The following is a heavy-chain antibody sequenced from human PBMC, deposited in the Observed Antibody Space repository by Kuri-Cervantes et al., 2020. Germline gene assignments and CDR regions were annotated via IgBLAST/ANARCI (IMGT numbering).Heavy chain of an antibody. Sequence: GGSLRLSCAASGFTFNNYAMTWVRQAPGKGLEWVANIERDGSEKYYVDSVKGRFTISRDNAKMSLYLQLKSLRPDDTAVYYCARRVRLFAVATTTTGELDSWGQGTLVTVSS. CDR2: IERDGSEK. CDR1: GFTFNNYA. CDR3: ARRVRLFAVATTTTGELDS. V-gene: IGHV3-7*01. D-gene: IGHD1-26*01. J-gene: IGHJ4*02.